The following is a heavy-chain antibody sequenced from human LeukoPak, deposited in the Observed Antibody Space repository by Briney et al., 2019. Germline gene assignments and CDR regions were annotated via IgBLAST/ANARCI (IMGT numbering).Heavy chain of an antibody. CDR2: ISSSGSTI. CDR1: GFTFSSYE. V-gene: IGHV3-48*03. Sequence: GGSLRLSCAASGFTFSSYEMNWVRQAPGKGLEWVSYISSSGSTIYYADSVKGRFTISRDNAKNSLYLQMNSLRAEDTAVYYCARDEVGATTEFDYWGQGTLVTVSS. CDR3: ARDEVGATTEFDY. D-gene: IGHD1-26*01. J-gene: IGHJ4*02.